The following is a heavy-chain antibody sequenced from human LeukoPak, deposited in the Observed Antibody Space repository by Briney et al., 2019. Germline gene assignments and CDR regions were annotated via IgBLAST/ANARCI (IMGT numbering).Heavy chain of an antibody. CDR3: ARVRLRNGYNWFDP. J-gene: IGHJ5*02. CDR1: GGTFNNYD. D-gene: IGHD3-3*01. Sequence: SVKVSCKASGGTFNNYDFSWVRQAPGQGLEWMGGIIPIFDTAHYAQKFQGRVTITADESTSTAYMELRSLIFEDTAVYYCARVRLRNGYNWFDPWGQGTLVTVSS. CDR2: IIPIFDTA. V-gene: IGHV1-69*01.